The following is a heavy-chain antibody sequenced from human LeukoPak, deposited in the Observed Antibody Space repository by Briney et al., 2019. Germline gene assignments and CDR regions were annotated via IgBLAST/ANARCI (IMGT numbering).Heavy chain of an antibody. V-gene: IGHV1-2*06. J-gene: IGHJ3*02. CDR2: INPNSGGT. D-gene: IGHD3-22*01. CDR3: ARHYYYDSSGYYAFDI. CDR1: GGTFSSYA. Sequence: ASVKVSCKASGGTFSSYAISWVRQAPGQGLEWMGRINPNSGGTNYAQKFQGRVTMTRDTSISTAYMELSRLRSDDTAVYYCARHYYYDSSGYYAFDIWGQGTMVTVSS.